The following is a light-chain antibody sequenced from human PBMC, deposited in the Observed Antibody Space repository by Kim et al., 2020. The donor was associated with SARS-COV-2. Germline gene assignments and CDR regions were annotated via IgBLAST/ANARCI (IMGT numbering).Light chain of an antibody. Sequence: SLALEQTARITGGGNNIESKNWHGNKQKPGQAPVLCIYRHTIRPSGIPERFSGANAGNTATLTISRAQAVDEADYYCQVWDRSTLFGGGTQLTVL. V-gene: IGLV3-9*01. CDR1: NIESKN. J-gene: IGLJ3*02. CDR3: QVWDRSTL. CDR2: RHT.